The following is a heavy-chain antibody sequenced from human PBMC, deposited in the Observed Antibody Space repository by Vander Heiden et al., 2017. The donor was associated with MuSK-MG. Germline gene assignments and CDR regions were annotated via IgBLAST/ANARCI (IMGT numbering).Heavy chain of an antibody. D-gene: IGHD1-26*01. Sequence: QITLKESGPTLVKPTQTLTLTCPFSGFSLSTSGVGVGWIRQPPGKALEWLALIYWDEDKRYSPSLKSRLTITKDTSKNQVVLTMTKMDPVDTATYYCAHSRGLLCHDYWGQGTLVTVSS. CDR1: GFSLSTSGVG. CDR2: IYWDEDK. V-gene: IGHV2-5*02. CDR3: AHSRGLLCHDY. J-gene: IGHJ4*02.